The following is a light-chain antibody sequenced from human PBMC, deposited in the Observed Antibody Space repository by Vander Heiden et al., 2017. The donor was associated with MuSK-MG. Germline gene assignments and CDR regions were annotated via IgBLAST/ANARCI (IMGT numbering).Light chain of an antibody. CDR3: QSADSSGTVV. CDR1: ALPRQY. J-gene: IGLJ2*01. V-gene: IGLV3-25*03. CDR2: KDS. Sequence: SFELTQPPSVSVSPRQTARLTCFGDALPRQYAYWFQQKGGQAPRLVIYKDSERPSGIPERFSGSSSGTTVTLTISGVQAEDEADYYCQSADSSGTVVFGGGTRLTVL.